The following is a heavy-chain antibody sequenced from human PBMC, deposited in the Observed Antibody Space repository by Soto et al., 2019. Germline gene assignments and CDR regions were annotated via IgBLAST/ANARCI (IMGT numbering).Heavy chain of an antibody. D-gene: IGHD2-8*01. CDR3: AKKGLGSLATYCTTGDCHYAFDV. J-gene: IGHJ3*01. V-gene: IGHV3-23*01. CDR2: ISGGGDGT. CDR1: GFTFYNYA. Sequence: EVQLLESGGGLVRPGGSLRLSCAASGFTFYNYAMNWVRQAPGKGLEWVSTISGGGDGTYYADSVKGRFTISRDNSRNTVYLQMNSLRAEDTAVYYCAKKGLGSLATYCTTGDCHYAFDVWGQGTLVIVSS.